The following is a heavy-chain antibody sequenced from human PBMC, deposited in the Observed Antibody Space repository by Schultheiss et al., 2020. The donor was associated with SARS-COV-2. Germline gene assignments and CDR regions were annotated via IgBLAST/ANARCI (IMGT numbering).Heavy chain of an antibody. CDR3: ARAAYYYDSSGYAFDY. CDR2: IYYSGST. D-gene: IGHD3-22*01. CDR1: GGSFSGYY. V-gene: IGHV4-59*01. Sequence: SETLSLTCAVYGGSFSGYYCSWIRQPPGKGLEWIGYIYYSGSTNYNPSLKSRVTISVDTSKNQFSLKLSSVTAADTAVYYCARAAYYYDSSGYAFDYWGQGTLVTVSS. J-gene: IGHJ4*02.